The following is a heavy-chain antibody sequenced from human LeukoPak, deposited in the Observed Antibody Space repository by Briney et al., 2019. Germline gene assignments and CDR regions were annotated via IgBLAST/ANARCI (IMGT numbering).Heavy chain of an antibody. V-gene: IGHV3-23*01. D-gene: IGHD4-11*01. CDR2: ISGSGGST. Sequence: GGSLRLSCAASGFTFSSYAMSWVRQAPGKGLEWVSAISGSGGSTYYADSVKGRFTISRDNSKNTLYLQMNSLRAEDTAVYYCAKEKKETNSNFYYYYYYMDVWGKGTTVTVSS. J-gene: IGHJ6*03. CDR3: AKEKKETNSNFYYYYYYMDV. CDR1: GFTFSSYA.